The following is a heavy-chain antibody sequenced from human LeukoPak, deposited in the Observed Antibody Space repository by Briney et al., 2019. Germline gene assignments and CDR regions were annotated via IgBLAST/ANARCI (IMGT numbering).Heavy chain of an antibody. J-gene: IGHJ4*02. V-gene: IGHV4-61*02. CDR2: IYTSGST. CDR1: GGSISSGSYY. D-gene: IGHD3-9*01. CDR3: ARGPHTHYDILTGYYKMGFDY. Sequence: PSQTLSLTCTVSGGSISSGSYYWSWIRQPAGKGLEWIGRIYTSGSTNYNPSLKSRVTISVDTSKNQFSLKLSSVTAADTAVYYCARGPHTHYDILTGYYKMGFDYWGQGTLVTVSS.